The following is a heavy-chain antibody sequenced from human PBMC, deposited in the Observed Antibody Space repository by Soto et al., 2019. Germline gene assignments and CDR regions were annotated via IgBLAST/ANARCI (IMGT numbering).Heavy chain of an antibody. Sequence: GGSLRLSCVASEVIFSNSAMHWVRQAPGKGLEWVAVVSFDGSLKYYADSVEGRFTISRDSSKNILYLQMNSLRPEDTAVYYCARDGPSSLTSYFDYWGQGTLVTVSS. CDR2: VSFDGSLK. V-gene: IGHV3-30*04. CDR3: ARDGPSSLTSYFDY. J-gene: IGHJ4*02. D-gene: IGHD2-2*01. CDR1: EVIFSNSA.